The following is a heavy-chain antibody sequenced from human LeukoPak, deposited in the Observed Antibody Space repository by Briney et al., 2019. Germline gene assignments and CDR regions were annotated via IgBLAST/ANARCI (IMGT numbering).Heavy chain of an antibody. D-gene: IGHD7-27*01. CDR2: IYTSGST. CDR3: ARHPWGLARVGFDY. CDR1: GGSISSYY. Sequence: SETLSLTCTVSGGSISSYYWSWIRQPPGKGLEWIGYIYTSGSTNYNPSLKSRVTISVDTSKNQFSLKLSSVTAADTAVYYCARHPWGLARVGFDYWGQGTLVTVSS. V-gene: IGHV4-4*09. J-gene: IGHJ4*02.